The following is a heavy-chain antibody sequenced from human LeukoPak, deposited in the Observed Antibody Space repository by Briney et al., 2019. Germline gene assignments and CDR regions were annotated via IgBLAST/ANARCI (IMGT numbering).Heavy chain of an antibody. V-gene: IGHV3-23*01. J-gene: IGHJ4*02. CDR3: AKDQELGQWLVLVFDY. Sequence: PGGSLRLSCAASGFTFSSYAMSWVRQAPGKGLEWVSAISGSGGSTYYADSVKGRFTISRDNSKNTLYLQMNSLRAEDTAVYYCAKDQELGQWLVLVFDYWGQGTLVTVSS. CDR2: ISGSGGST. CDR1: GFTFSSYA. D-gene: IGHD6-19*01.